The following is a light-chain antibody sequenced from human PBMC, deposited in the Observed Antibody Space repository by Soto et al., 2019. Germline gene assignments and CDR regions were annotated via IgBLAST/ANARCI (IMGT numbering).Light chain of an antibody. V-gene: IGLV2-8*01. CDR1: SSDVGAYNY. J-gene: IGLJ1*01. CDR2: EVS. Sequence: QSALTQPPSASGSPGQSVTISCTGTSSDVGAYNYVSWYQQHPGKAPKLMIYEVSKRPSGVTDRFSGSKSGNKASLSVSGLQAEDETDYYCSSYAGSNNFFYVLGTGTKVTVL. CDR3: SSYAGSNNFFYV.